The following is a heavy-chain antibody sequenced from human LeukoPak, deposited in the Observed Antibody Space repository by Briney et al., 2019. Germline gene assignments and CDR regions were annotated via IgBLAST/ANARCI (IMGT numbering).Heavy chain of an antibody. CDR3: ANGPRDSSGYLDY. CDR1: GLTFSSYA. V-gene: IGHV3-23*01. CDR2: ISGSGGVT. J-gene: IGHJ4*02. D-gene: IGHD3-22*01. Sequence: GGSLRLSCAASGLTFSSYAMSWVRQAPGKGLEWVSTISGSGGVTYYPDSVRGRFTISRDNSKNTLYLQMNSLRAEDTAVYYCANGPRDSSGYLDYWGQGTLVTVSS.